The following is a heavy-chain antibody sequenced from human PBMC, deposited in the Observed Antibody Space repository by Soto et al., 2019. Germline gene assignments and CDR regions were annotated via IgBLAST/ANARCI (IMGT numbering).Heavy chain of an antibody. Sequence: EVQLVESGGGLVQPGGSLRLSCAASGFTVSSNYMTWVRQAPGKGLEWVSVIFSGGSTYYTDSVKGRFTISRDNSKNTLYLQMNSLRAEHTAVYYCARQSVGATRGGFDYWGQGTLVTVSS. J-gene: IGHJ4*02. CDR2: IFSGGST. V-gene: IGHV3-66*04. CDR3: ARQSVGATRGGFDY. D-gene: IGHD1-26*01. CDR1: GFTVSSNY.